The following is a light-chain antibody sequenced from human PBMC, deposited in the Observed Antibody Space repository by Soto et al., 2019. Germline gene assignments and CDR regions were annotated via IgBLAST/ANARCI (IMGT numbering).Light chain of an antibody. Sequence: EIVMTQSPATLSVSPGERATRSCRASQSISSNLAWYQQKPGQAPRFLIFGASTRATGIPARFSGSGSGTEFTLTISSLQSEDFAVYYCQQYNNWPLTFGGGIKVEIQ. CDR1: QSISSN. CDR2: GAS. V-gene: IGKV3-15*01. J-gene: IGKJ4*01. CDR3: QQYNNWPLT.